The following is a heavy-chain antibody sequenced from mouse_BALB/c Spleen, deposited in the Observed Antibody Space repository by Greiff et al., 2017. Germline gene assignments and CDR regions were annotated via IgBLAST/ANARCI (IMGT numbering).Heavy chain of an antibody. D-gene: IGHD1-1*01. CDR2: IDPANGNT. V-gene: IGHV14-3*02. Sequence: VQLQQSGAELVKPGASVKLSCTASGFNIKDTYMHWVKQRPEQGLEWIGRIDPANGNTKYDPKFQGKATITADTSSNTAYLQLSSLTSEDTAVYYCARWRNYYGSSYGYAMDYWGQGTSVTVSS. J-gene: IGHJ4*01. CDR1: GFNIKDTY. CDR3: ARWRNYYGSSYGYAMDY.